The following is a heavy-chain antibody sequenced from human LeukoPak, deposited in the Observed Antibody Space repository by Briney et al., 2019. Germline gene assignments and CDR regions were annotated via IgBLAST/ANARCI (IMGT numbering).Heavy chain of an antibody. Sequence: PSETLSLTCAVYGGSFSDYYWSWIRQPPGKGLEWIGEINHSGSTNYNPSLKSRVTISVDTSKNQFSLKLSSVTAADTAVYYCAMWGLRAPFDIWGQGTMVTVSS. CDR1: GGSFSDYY. D-gene: IGHD4-17*01. CDR3: AMWGLRAPFDI. V-gene: IGHV4-34*01. CDR2: INHSGST. J-gene: IGHJ3*02.